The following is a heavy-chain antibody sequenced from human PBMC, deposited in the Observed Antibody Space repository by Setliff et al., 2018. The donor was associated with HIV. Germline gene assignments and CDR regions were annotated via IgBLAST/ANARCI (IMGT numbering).Heavy chain of an antibody. Sequence: GGSLRLSCVASGFTVSSNYMSWVRQAPGKGLEWVSAIVGGASSTVYADSVKGRFTISRDNSKNTLYLQMNSLRPEDTAVYYCARRAYCSSTTCFDNWGQGTLVTVSS. J-gene: IGHJ4*02. D-gene: IGHD2-2*01. V-gene: IGHV3-66*04. CDR2: IVGGASST. CDR3: ARRAYCSSTTCFDN. CDR1: GFTVSSNY.